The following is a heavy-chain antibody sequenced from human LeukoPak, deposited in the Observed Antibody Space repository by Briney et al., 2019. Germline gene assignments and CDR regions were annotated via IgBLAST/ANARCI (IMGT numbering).Heavy chain of an antibody. D-gene: IGHD6-13*01. CDR2: INPNSGGT. CDR1: GYTFTGYY. CDR3: ARDPLRQQLINGMDV. J-gene: IGHJ6*02. V-gene: IGHV1-2*02. Sequence: ASVTVSCTASGYTFTGYYMHWVRQAPGQGLEWMGWINPNSGGTNYAQKFQGRVTMTRDTSITTAYMGLSRLRSDDTAVYYCARDPLRQQLINGMDVWGQGTTVTVSS.